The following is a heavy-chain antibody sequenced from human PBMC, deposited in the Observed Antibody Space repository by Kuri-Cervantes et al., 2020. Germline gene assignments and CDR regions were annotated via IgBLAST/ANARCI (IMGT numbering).Heavy chain of an antibody. D-gene: IGHD6-19*01. CDR1: GFTFSAHY. V-gene: IGHV3-11*01. CDR2: ISGSGGDI. Sequence: GESLKISCVASGFTFSAHYMSWIRQAPGKGLEWVAYISGSGGDINYADSVKGRFTISRDNAKNSLYLQMNSLRAEDTAVYYCARVADDSSGWYIGAGGFDPWGQGTLVTVSS. J-gene: IGHJ5*02. CDR3: ARVADDSSGWYIGAGGFDP.